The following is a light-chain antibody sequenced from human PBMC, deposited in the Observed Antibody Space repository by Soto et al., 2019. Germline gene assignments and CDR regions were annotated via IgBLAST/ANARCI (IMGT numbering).Light chain of an antibody. CDR2: GAS. J-gene: IGKJ2*01. CDR3: EEYNNWSQYA. V-gene: IGKV3-15*01. Sequence: IGMTQSPATLSVSPGERATLSCRASQTVSSDLAWYQQKPGQAPRLLLYGASTRAAGVRARFSGSGCGTEFTPAISRLVSEDFGVYFGEEYNNWSQYAFGQGIKVVIK. CDR1: QTVSSD.